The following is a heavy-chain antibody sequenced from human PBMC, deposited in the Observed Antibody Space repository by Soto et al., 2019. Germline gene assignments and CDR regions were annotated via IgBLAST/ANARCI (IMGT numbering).Heavy chain of an antibody. CDR2: IYWDDDK. V-gene: IGHV2-5*02. J-gene: IGHJ4*02. CDR1: GFSLSTSGVG. CDR3: ARSYYDIMTGMYYFDY. Sequence: SGPTLVNPTQTLTLTCTFSGFSLSTSGVGVGWIRQPPGKALEWLALIYWDDDKHYSPSLKTRLTITKDTSKNQVVLTMTNTDPVDTATYYCARSYYDIMTGMYYFDYWGQGTLVTVSS. D-gene: IGHD3-9*01.